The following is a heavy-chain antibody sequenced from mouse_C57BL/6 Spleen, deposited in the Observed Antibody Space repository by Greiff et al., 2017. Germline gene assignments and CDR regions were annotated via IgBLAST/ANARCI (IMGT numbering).Heavy chain of an antibody. CDR1: GYAFSSYW. D-gene: IGHD2-2*01. Sequence: VQLQQSGAELVKPGASVKISCKASGYAFSSYWMNWVKQRPGKGLEWIGQIYPGDGDTNYNGKFKGKATLTADKSSSTAYMQLSSLTSEDSAVYFCARWGLRREGYFDYWGQGTTLTVSS. CDR2: IYPGDGDT. J-gene: IGHJ2*01. V-gene: IGHV1-80*01. CDR3: ARWGLRREGYFDY.